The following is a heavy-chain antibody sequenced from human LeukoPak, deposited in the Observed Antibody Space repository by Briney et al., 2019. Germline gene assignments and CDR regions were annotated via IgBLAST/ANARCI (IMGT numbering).Heavy chain of an antibody. J-gene: IGHJ4*02. Sequence: GASVKVSCKASGYTFTGYYMHWVRQAPGQGLEWMGWINPNSGGTNYAQKFQGRVTMTRDTSISTAYMELSRLRSDDTAVYYCARGLPGIAAATPTGLVYWGQGTLVTVSS. V-gene: IGHV1-2*02. CDR3: ARGLPGIAAATPTGLVY. CDR2: INPNSGGT. CDR1: GYTFTGYY. D-gene: IGHD6-13*01.